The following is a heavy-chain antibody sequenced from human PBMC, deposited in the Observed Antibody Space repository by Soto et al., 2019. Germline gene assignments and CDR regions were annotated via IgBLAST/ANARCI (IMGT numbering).Heavy chain of an antibody. D-gene: IGHD5-18*01. Sequence: GGSLRLSCAASGFTFSSCRMNWVRQAPGKGLEWVSSISSSSSYIYYADSVKGRFTISRDNAKNSLYLQMNSLRAEDTAVYYCARVGPSYGPDYWGQGTLVTVSS. V-gene: IGHV3-21*01. CDR2: ISSSSSYI. CDR1: GFTFSSCR. CDR3: ARVGPSYGPDY. J-gene: IGHJ4*02.